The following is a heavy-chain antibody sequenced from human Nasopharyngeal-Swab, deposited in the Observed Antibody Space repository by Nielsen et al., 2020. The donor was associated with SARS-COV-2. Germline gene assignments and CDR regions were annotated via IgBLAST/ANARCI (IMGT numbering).Heavy chain of an antibody. CDR1: GFTFSDYY. J-gene: IGHJ3*02. V-gene: IGHV3-11*06. CDR2: ISSSSSHT. CDR3: ARDRLRQGYDFWSGYYPDAFDI. D-gene: IGHD3-3*01. Sequence: GESLKISCAASGFTFSDYYMSWIRQAPGKGLEWVSYISSSSSHTNYADSVKGRFTISRDNAKNSLYLQMNSLRAEDTAVYYCARDRLRQGYDFWSGYYPDAFDIWGQGTMVTVSS.